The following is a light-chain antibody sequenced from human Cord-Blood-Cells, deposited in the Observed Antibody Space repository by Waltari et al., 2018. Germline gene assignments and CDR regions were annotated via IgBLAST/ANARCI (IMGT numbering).Light chain of an antibody. J-gene: IGLJ2*01. CDR3: SSYAGSNNLV. CDR2: EVS. CDR1: SSDVGGYNY. V-gene: IGLV2-8*01. Sequence: QSALTQPPSASGSPGQSVTISCTGTSSDVGGYNYFSCYQQHPGKAPKLMIYEVSKRPSGVPDRFSGSKSGNTASLTVSGLQAEDEADYYCSSYAGSNNLVFGGGTKLTVL.